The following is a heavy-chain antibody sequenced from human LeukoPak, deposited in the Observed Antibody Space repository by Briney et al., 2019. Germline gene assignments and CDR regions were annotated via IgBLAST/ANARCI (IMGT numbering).Heavy chain of an antibody. J-gene: IGHJ6*02. CDR2: IYYSGST. CDR1: GGSISSGGYY. Sequence: PSETLSLTCTVSGGSISSGGYYWSWIRQHPGKGPEWIGYIYYSGSTYYNPSLKSRVTIPVDTSKNQFSLKLSSVTAADTAVYYCARDGTTDNYYYGMDVWGQGTTVTVSS. CDR3: ARDGTTDNYYYGMDV. V-gene: IGHV4-31*03. D-gene: IGHD1-1*01.